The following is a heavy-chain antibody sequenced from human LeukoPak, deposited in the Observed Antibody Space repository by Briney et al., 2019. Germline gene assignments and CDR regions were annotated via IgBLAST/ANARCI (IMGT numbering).Heavy chain of an antibody. Sequence: PSGTLSLTCAVSGGSLSSVDRGSWFRQPPGRGLEWIGYIWRSDHTNYNPSLKSRVTMSLDKSKNQFSLKLSSVTAADTAVYYCARAPHGSSTNCPFDFWGQGTLVIVPS. J-gene: IGHJ4*02. V-gene: IGHV4-4*02. CDR3: ARAPHGSSTNCPFDF. CDR2: IWRSDHT. CDR1: GGSLSSVDR. D-gene: IGHD2-2*01.